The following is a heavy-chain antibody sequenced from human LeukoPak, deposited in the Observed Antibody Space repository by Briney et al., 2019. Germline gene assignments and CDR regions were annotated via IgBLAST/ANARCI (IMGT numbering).Heavy chain of an antibody. J-gene: IGHJ4*02. CDR1: GYTFTGYY. CDR3: ARNLRNWNDENFDY. D-gene: IGHD1-1*01. CDR2: INPNSGGT. V-gene: IGHV1-2*02. Sequence: ASVKVSCKASGYTFTGYYMHWVRQAPGQGLEWMGRINPNSGGTNYAQKFQGRVTMTRDTSISTAYMELSRLRSDDTAVYYCARNLRNWNDENFDYWGQGTLVTVSS.